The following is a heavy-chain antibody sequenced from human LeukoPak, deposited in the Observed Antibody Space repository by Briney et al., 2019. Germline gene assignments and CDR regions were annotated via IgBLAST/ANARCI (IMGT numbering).Heavy chain of an antibody. CDR2: IYYSGST. D-gene: IGHD1-7*01. Sequence: SETLSLTCTVSGGSISSYYWSWIRQPPGKGLEWIGYIYYSGSTNYNPSRKSRVTISVDTSKNQFSLKLSSVTAADTAVYYCARVYNWNYQDYYYYMDVWGKGTTVTVSS. CDR3: ARVYNWNYQDYYYYMDV. V-gene: IGHV4-59*01. J-gene: IGHJ6*03. CDR1: GGSISSYY.